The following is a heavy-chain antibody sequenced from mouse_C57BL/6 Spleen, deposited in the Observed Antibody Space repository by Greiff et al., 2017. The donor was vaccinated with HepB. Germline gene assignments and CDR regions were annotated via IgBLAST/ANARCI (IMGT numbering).Heavy chain of an antibody. J-gene: IGHJ4*01. CDR3: ASGSSYDAMDY. CDR1: GFTFSDYY. CDR2: INYDGSST. D-gene: IGHD1-1*01. V-gene: IGHV5-16*01. Sequence: EVMLVESEGGLVQPGSSMKLSCTASGFTFSDYYMAWVRQVPEKGLEWVANINYDGSSTYYLDSLKSRFIISRDNAKNILYLQMSSLKSEDTATYYCASGSSYDAMDYWGQGTSVTVSS.